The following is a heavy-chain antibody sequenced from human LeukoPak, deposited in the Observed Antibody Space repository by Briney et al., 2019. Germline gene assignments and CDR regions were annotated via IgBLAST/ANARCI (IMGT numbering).Heavy chain of an antibody. CDR2: ITGSGSGA. CDR3: AREGIVVTASDY. J-gene: IGHJ4*02. Sequence: GGSLRLSCAASGFTFSSYAMSWVRQAPGKGLEWVSVITGSGSGADYADSVKGRFTISRDNSQNTVHLQMNSLRAEDTAVYYCAREGIVVTASDYWGQGTLVTVSS. CDR1: GFTFSSYA. D-gene: IGHD3-22*01. V-gene: IGHV3-23*01.